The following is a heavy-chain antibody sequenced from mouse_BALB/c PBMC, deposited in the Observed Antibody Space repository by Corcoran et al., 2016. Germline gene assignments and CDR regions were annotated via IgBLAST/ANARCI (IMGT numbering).Heavy chain of an antibody. CDR3: AKSLLNYAMDY. Sequence: QVQLQQSGAELMKPGASVKISCKATGYTFSSYWIEWVKQRPGRGLEWIGEILPGSGSTNYNEKFKGKATFTADTSSNTAYMQLSSLTSEDSAVYYCAKSLLNYAMDYWGQGTSVTVSS. D-gene: IGHD1-2*01. CDR1: GYTFSSYW. CDR2: ILPGSGST. V-gene: IGHV1-9*01. J-gene: IGHJ4*01.